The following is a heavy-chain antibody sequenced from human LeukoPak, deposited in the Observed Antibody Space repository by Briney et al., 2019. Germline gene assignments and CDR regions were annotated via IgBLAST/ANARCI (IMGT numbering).Heavy chain of an antibody. CDR3: ARDLDFRYYFDY. V-gene: IGHV4-39*07. CDR2: IYHSGST. Sequence: SETLSLTCTVSGGSISTSSYYWGWIRQPPGKGLEWIGSIYHSGSTYYNPSLKSRVTISVDTSKNQFSLKLSSVTAADTAVYYCARDLDFRYYFDYWGQGTLVTVSS. J-gene: IGHJ4*02. D-gene: IGHD3-3*01. CDR1: GGSISTSSYY.